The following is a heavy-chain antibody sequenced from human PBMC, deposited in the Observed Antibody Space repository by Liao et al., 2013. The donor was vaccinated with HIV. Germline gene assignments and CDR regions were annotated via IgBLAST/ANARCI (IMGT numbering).Heavy chain of an antibody. CDR2: IYTSETT. CDR1: GGSISSGTYY. V-gene: IGHV4-61*02. Sequence: QVHLQESGPGLVKPSQTLSLTCTVSGGSISSGTYYWSWIRQPAGKGLEWIGRIYTSETTNYNPSLKSRVTMSVDTSKNQFSLKLSSVTAADTAVYYCARGGVAVASARARGAFDIWGQGTMVTVSS. J-gene: IGHJ3*02. D-gene: IGHD6-19*01. CDR3: ARGGVAVASARARGAFDI.